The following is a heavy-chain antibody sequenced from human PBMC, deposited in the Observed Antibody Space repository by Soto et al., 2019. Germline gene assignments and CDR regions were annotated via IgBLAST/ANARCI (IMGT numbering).Heavy chain of an antibody. V-gene: IGHV4-34*01. CDR1: GGSFSGYS. CDR2: INHSGST. Sequence: QVQLQQWGAGLLKPSESLSLPGAVYGGSFSGYSWSGIRQPPGKGLEWTGEINHSGSTNYNPSLKSRVTISVDTSKNQFSLKLSSVTAADTAVYYCARGFGNYYSGMDVWGQGTTVTVSS. CDR3: ARGFGNYYSGMDV. D-gene: IGHD3-10*01. J-gene: IGHJ6*02.